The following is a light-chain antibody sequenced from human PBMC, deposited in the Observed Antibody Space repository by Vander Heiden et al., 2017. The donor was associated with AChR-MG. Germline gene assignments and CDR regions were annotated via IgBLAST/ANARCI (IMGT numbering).Light chain of an antibody. CDR3: QSYDDTNHGV. V-gene: IGLV6-57*03. Sequence: NFVLTQPPSVSESPGQTVTISCTRSGGSIASNYVQWYQQRPGSAPTTVIFEDNHRPSGVPDRFSGSIDSSSNSASLIISGLKTEDEADYYCQSYDDTNHGVFGGGTKLTVL. CDR2: EDN. J-gene: IGLJ2*01. CDR1: GGSIASNY.